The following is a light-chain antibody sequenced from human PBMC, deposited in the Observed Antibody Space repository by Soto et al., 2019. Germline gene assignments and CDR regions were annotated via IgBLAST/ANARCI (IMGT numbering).Light chain of an antibody. V-gene: IGLV2-14*01. J-gene: IGLJ1*01. CDR2: DVS. CDR3: SSYTSSSTRV. Sequence: QSALTQPASVSGSPGQSITISCTGTSSDVGGYKYVSWYQQHPGEAPKLMIYDVSNRPSGVSNRFSGSKSGNTASLTISGLQAEDEADYYCSSYTSSSTRVFGTGTTVTVL. CDR1: SSDVGGYKY.